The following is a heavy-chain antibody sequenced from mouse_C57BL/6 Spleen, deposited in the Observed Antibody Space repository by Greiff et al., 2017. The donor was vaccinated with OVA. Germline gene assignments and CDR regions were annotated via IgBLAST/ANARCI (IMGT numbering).Heavy chain of an antibody. V-gene: IGHV1-62-2*01. Sequence: VKLMESGAELVKPGASVKLSCKASGYTFTEYTIHWVKQRSGQGLEWIGWFYPGSGSIKYNEKFKDKATLTADKSSSTVYMELSRLTSEDSAVYFCARHGGYYYGSSPYAMDYWGQGTSVTVSS. D-gene: IGHD1-1*01. CDR2: FYPGSGSI. CDR1: GYTFTEYT. J-gene: IGHJ4*01. CDR3: ARHGGYYYGSSPYAMDY.